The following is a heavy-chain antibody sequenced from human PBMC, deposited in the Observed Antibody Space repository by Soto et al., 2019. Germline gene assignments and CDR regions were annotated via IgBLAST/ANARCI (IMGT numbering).Heavy chain of an antibody. D-gene: IGHD3-10*01. V-gene: IGHV5-51*01. Sequence: EVQLVQSGAEVKKPGESLKISCKGSGYIFNSYWIAWVRQMPGKGLEWMGVIYPGDSDTRYSPSFQGQVTISADKSTSTAYLQWSSLQASDTAMYYCGKRSTMVRGVIDVWGQGTLVTVSS. CDR3: GKRSTMVRGVIDV. CDR2: IYPGDSDT. J-gene: IGHJ4*02. CDR1: GYIFNSYW.